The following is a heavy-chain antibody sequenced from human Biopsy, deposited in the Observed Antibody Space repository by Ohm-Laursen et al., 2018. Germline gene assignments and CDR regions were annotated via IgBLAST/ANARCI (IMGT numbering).Heavy chain of an antibody. V-gene: IGHV1-69*13. CDR2: RIPYFNTI. CDR3: VGGQRGPPIGVTVPGDAFDL. CDR1: GVTFDTYA. Sequence: SVKVSCKASGVTFDTYAFGWVRQAPGQGLEWMGGRIPYFNTIWYAQNFQDRVVITAERSARTTDTQLSGLRPDDTAVYYCVGGQRGPPIGVTVPGDAFDLWGPGTMVTVSP. D-gene: IGHD2/OR15-2a*01. J-gene: IGHJ3*01.